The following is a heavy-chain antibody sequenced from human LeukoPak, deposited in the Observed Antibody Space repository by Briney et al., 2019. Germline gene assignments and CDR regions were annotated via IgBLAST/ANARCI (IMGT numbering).Heavy chain of an antibody. V-gene: IGHV3-30*18. J-gene: IGHJ4*02. CDR3: AKEGLQPFFDY. CDR2: ISYDGSNE. CDR1: GFTFSSYG. D-gene: IGHD6-13*01. Sequence: GGSLRLSCAASGFTFSSYGMHWVRQAPGKGLEWVAVISYDGSNEYYADSVKGRFTISRDNSKNTLYLQMNSLRAEDTAVYYCAKEGLQPFFDYWGQGTLVTVSS.